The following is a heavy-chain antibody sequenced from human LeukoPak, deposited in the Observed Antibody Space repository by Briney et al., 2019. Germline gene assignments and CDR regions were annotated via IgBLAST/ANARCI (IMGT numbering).Heavy chain of an antibody. D-gene: IGHD3-16*01. CDR2: IYSGGTT. CDR1: GFTVNFNY. J-gene: IGHJ4*02. V-gene: IGHV3-53*01. Sequence: GGSLRLSCAASGFTVNFNYMSWVRQAPGKGLEWVSVIYSGGTTHYADSVQGRFTIPRDNLKNTLYLEMSSLRAEDTAVYYCARHRGGPDSAFDYWGQGTLVTVSS. CDR3: ARHRGGPDSAFDY.